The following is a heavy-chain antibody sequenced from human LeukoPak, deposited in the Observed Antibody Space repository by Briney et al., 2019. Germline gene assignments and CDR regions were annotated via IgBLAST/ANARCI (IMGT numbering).Heavy chain of an antibody. V-gene: IGHV3-7*05. CDR3: ARDHNRAMDEY. CDR1: GFTFSNYW. CDR2: IKEDGTTK. J-gene: IGHJ4*02. D-gene: IGHD1-14*01. Sequence: PGGSLRLSCAASGFTFSNYWMSWVRQAPGKGLEWVANIKEDGTTKYYVDSVKGRFTISRDNAKNSLYLQMNSLRAEDTAIYFCARDHNRAMDEYWGQGTLVTVSS.